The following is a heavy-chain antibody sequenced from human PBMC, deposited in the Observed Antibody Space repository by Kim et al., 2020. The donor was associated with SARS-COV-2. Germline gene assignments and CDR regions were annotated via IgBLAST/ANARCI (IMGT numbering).Heavy chain of an antibody. J-gene: IGHJ2*01. V-gene: IGHV3-7*01. CDR1: GFTFSSYW. CDR2: IKQDGSEK. CDR3: ARVYRSGIAAAGYYWYFDL. Sequence: GGSLRLSCAASGFTFSSYWMSWVRQAPGKGLEWVANIKQDGSEKYYVDSVKGRFTISRDNAKNSLYLQMNSLRAEDTAVYYCARVYRSGIAAAGYYWYFDLWGRGTLVTVSS. D-gene: IGHD6-13*01.